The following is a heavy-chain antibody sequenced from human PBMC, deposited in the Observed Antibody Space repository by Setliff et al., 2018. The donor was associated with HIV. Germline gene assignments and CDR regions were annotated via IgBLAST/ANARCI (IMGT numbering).Heavy chain of an antibody. J-gene: IGHJ5*02. CDR1: GDSISSGSYY. V-gene: IGHV4-61*09. D-gene: IGHD6-19*01. CDR2: IFTSGST. CDR3: ARLRIPVAGYNWFDP. Sequence: SETLSLTCAVSGDSISSGSYYWSWIRQPAGEGLEWIGHIFTSGSTNYNPSLKSRVSISLDTSKNQFSLKLSSVTAADTAVYYCARLRIPVAGYNWFDPWGQGTLVTVSS.